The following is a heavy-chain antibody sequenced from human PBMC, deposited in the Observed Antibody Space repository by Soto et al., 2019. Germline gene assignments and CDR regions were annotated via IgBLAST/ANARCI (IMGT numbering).Heavy chain of an antibody. D-gene: IGHD2-21*01. CDR2: IKQDGNEK. Sequence: GGSLRLSCAVSGFTFSDYWMSWVRQAPGKGLEWVANIKQDGNEKYYVDSVKGRFTISRDNAKNSLYLHMSSLRAEDTAVYYCARGSCDGDPCYSNYYSYGMDVWGQGTTVTVSS. V-gene: IGHV3-7*01. CDR3: ARGSCDGDPCYSNYYSYGMDV. J-gene: IGHJ6*02. CDR1: GFTFSDYW.